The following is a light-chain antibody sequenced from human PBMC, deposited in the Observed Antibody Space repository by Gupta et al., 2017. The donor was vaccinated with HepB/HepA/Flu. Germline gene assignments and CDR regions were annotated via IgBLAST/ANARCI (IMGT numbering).Light chain of an antibody. V-gene: IGKV3-20*01. CDR1: QSVSSNY. CDR3: QQYGSSRPIT. J-gene: IGKJ3*01. Sequence: EIVLTQSPGTLSLSPGERATLNCRTSQSVSSNYLAWYQQTPGQAPRLLIYGASSRATGIPDRFSGSGYGTDFTLTISRREPEDFAVYYCQQYGSSRPITFGHGTKVDLK. CDR2: GAS.